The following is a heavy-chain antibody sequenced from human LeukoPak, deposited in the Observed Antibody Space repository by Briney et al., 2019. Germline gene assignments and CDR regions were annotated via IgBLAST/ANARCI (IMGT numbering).Heavy chain of an antibody. J-gene: IGHJ4*02. CDR2: ISSSSSYI. D-gene: IGHD6-13*01. Sequence: GGSLRLSCAASGFTFSSYSMNWVRQAPGKGLEWVSSISSSSSYIYYADSVKGRFTISRDNAKNSLHLQMNSLRAEDTAVYYCARDQGIAAAGTDYWGQGTLVTVSS. CDR1: GFTFSSYS. CDR3: ARDQGIAAAGTDY. V-gene: IGHV3-21*01.